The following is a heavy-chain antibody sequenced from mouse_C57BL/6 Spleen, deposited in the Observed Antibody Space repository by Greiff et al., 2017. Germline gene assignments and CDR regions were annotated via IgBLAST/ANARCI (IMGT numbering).Heavy chain of an antibody. J-gene: IGHJ3*01. CDR2: ISSGSSTI. V-gene: IGHV5-17*01. CDR1: GFTFSDYG. CDR3: ARTHGSAWFAY. Sequence: EVKLVESGGGLVKPGGSLKLSCAASGFTFSDYGMHWVRQAPEKGLEWVAYISSGSSTIYYADPVKGRFTISRDNAKNTLFLQMTSLRSEDTAMYYCARTHGSAWFAYWGQGTLVTVSA.